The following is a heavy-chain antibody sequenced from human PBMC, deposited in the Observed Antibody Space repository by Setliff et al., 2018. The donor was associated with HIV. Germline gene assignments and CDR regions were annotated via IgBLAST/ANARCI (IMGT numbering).Heavy chain of an antibody. CDR3: ARGRMATTIGGY. D-gene: IGHD1-1*01. Sequence: SETLSLTCAVSGYSISSGYYWGWIRQPPGKGLEWIGEIYHSGSTNYNPSLKSRLTISVDKSNNQFSLRLSSVTAADTAVYYCARGRMATTIGGYWGQGTLVTVSS. CDR1: GYSISSGYY. J-gene: IGHJ4*02. CDR2: IYHSGST. V-gene: IGHV4-38-2*01.